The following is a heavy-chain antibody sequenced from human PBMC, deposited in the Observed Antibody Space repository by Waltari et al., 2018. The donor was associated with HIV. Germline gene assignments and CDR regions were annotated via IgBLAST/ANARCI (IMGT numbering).Heavy chain of an antibody. V-gene: IGHV3-48*02. D-gene: IGHD3-22*01. CDR3: ARDRSSSGYYFDY. Sequence: EVQLVESGGGLVQPGGSLRLSCAASGFAFRTSDRNWVRQAPGKGLVWVSYITSTSFTRYYADSVKGRFTISRDNAKNSLYLQMNSLRDEDTAVYFCARDRSSSGYYFDYWGQGTLVTVSS. CDR2: ITSTSFTR. CDR1: GFAFRTSD. J-gene: IGHJ4*02.